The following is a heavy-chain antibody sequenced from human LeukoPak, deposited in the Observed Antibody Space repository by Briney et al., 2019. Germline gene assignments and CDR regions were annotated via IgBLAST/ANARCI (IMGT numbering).Heavy chain of an antibody. CDR3: ARGFEQWFDP. CDR2: IYYSGST. CDR1: GGSISSSYY. J-gene: IGHJ5*02. Sequence: PSETLSLTCTVSGGSISSSYYWGWIRQPPGKGLEWIGSIYYSGSTYYNPSLKSRVTISVDTSKNQFSLKLSSVTAADTAVYYCARGFEQWFDPWGQGTLVTVSS. D-gene: IGHD3-9*01. V-gene: IGHV4-39*07.